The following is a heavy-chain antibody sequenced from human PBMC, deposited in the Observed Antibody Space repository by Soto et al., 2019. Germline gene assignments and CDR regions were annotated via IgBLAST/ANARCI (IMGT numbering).Heavy chain of an antibody. CDR3: VRSQFHLDSSSWLNAFDI. J-gene: IGHJ3*02. V-gene: IGHV1-69*02. CDR2: IIPILGIA. CDR1: GGTFSSYT. D-gene: IGHD6-13*01. Sequence: QVQLVQSGAEVKKPGSSVKVSCKASGGTFSSYTISWVRQAPGQGLEWMGRIIPILGIANYAQKFQGRVTITADKSTSTAYMELSSLRSEDTAVYYCVRSQFHLDSSSWLNAFDIWGQGTMVTVSS.